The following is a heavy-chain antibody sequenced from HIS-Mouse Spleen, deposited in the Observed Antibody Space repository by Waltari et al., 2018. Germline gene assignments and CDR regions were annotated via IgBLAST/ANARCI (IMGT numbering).Heavy chain of an antibody. CDR2: INPNMGGT. CDR3: ALGLSSGAFDI. CDR1: GYTFTGYY. V-gene: IGHV1-2*02. Sequence: QVQLVQSGAEVKKPGASVKVSCKASGYTFTGYYMHWVRQAPGQGLEWMGSINPNMGGTNEEQKFQGRVTRTRDTSISTAYMELIRLRSDDTAVYYCALGLSSGAFDIWGQGTMVTVSS. D-gene: IGHD6-25*01. J-gene: IGHJ3*02.